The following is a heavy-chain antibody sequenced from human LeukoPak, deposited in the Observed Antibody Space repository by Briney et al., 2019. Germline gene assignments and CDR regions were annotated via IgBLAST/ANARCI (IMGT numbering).Heavy chain of an antibody. Sequence: PGGSLRLSCAASGFTFSSYGMHWVRQAPGKGLEWVALTWYDESNKYYADSVKGRFTISRDNSKNTLYLQMNSLRAEDTAVYYCARHYCGGDCYFDCWGQGTLVTVSS. CDR1: GFTFSSYG. CDR2: TWYDESNK. J-gene: IGHJ4*02. D-gene: IGHD2-21*02. CDR3: ARHYCGGDCYFDC. V-gene: IGHV3-33*01.